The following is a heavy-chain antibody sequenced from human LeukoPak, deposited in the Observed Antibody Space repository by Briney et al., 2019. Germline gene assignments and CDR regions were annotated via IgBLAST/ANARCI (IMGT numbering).Heavy chain of an antibody. Sequence: GGSLRLSCAASGFTVSSNYMSWVRQAPGKGLEWVSVIYSGGSTYYADSVKGRFTISRDNSKSTLYLQMNSLRAEDTAVYYCARATGVTMVRGVIISFSLFDYWGQGTLVTVSS. CDR1: GFTVSSNY. J-gene: IGHJ4*02. D-gene: IGHD3-10*01. CDR3: ARATGVTMVRGVIISFSLFDY. V-gene: IGHV3-66*01. CDR2: IYSGGST.